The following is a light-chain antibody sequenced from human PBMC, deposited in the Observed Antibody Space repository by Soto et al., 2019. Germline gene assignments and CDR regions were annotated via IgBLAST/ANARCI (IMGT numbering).Light chain of an antibody. Sequence: EIVLTQSPGTLSLSQGERATLSCRASQSVSSSYLAWYQQKPGQAPRLLIYGASSRATGIPDRFSGSGSGTNFTLTISSLEREDLAVDYCHQYGTSPRTFGPGTEV. V-gene: IGKV3-20*01. CDR2: GAS. J-gene: IGKJ1*01. CDR1: QSVSSSY. CDR3: HQYGTSPRT.